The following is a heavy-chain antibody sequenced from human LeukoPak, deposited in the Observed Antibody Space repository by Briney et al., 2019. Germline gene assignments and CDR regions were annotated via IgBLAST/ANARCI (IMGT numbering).Heavy chain of an antibody. Sequence: SETLSLTCTVSGGSISSYYWSWIRQPPGKGLEWIGYIYYSGSTNYNPSLKSRVTISVDTSKNQFSLKLSSVTAADTAVYYCARVAVAAREYFDYWGQGTLVTASS. J-gene: IGHJ4*02. D-gene: IGHD6-19*01. CDR1: GGSISSYY. CDR3: ARVAVAAREYFDY. CDR2: IYYSGST. V-gene: IGHV4-59*01.